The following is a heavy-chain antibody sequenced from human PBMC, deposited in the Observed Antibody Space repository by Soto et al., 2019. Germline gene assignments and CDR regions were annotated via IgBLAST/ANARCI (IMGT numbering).Heavy chain of an antibody. CDR3: ASRDPGTSVDY. CDR1: GGSFTSNNW. J-gene: IGHJ4*02. CDR2: IYRTGST. V-gene: IGHV4-4*02. D-gene: IGHD1-7*01. Sequence: SETLSLTCAVSGGSFTSNNWWTWVRQPPGQGLEWIGEIYRTGSTNYNPSLKSRVTISLDKSENQFSLKVTSLTDADTAVYYCASRDPGTSVDYWGQGTLVTVSS.